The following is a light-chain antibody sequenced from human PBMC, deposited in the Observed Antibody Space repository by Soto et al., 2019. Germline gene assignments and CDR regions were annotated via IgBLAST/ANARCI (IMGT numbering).Light chain of an antibody. Sequence: QSVLTQPASVSGSPGQSVTISCTGTSSDIGAFNYVSWYQHHPGKAPKLMISGVANRPSGVSNRFPGYKSGNTSSLTISGLQAEDEASNYCSSYTVTTTLVVFGGGTKLTVL. CDR3: SSYTVTTTLVV. J-gene: IGLJ2*01. CDR2: GVA. V-gene: IGLV2-14*01. CDR1: SSDIGAFNY.